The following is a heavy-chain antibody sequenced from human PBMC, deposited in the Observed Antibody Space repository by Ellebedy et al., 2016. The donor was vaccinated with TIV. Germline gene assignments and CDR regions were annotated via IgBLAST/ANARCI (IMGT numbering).Heavy chain of an antibody. CDR1: GFSFSSYS. D-gene: IGHD6-6*01. Sequence: PGGSLRLSCAASGFSFSSYSMNWVRQAPGKGLEWVSYISSSSNTIYYADSVKGRFTISRDSAKNSLSLQMNSLRDEETAVYYCAREYSSSSGRSLDYWGQGTLVTVSS. CDR3: AREYSSSSGRSLDY. J-gene: IGHJ4*02. CDR2: ISSSSNTI. V-gene: IGHV3-48*02.